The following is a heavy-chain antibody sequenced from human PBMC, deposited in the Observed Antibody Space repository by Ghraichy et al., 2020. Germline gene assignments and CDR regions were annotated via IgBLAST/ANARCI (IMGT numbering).Heavy chain of an antibody. J-gene: IGHJ4*02. CDR1: GYTFTSYG. CDR2: ISAYNGNT. V-gene: IGHV1-18*01. CDR3: ARVRRIAAADPFFDY. D-gene: IGHD6-13*01. Sequence: ASVKVSCKASGYTFTSYGISWVRQAPGQGLEWMGWISAYNGNTNYAQKLQGRVTMTTDTSTSTAYMELRSLRSDDTAVYYCARVRRIAAADPFFDYWGQGTLVTVSS.